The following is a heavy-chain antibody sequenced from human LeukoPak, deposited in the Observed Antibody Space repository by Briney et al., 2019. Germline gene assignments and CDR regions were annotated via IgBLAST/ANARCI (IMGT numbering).Heavy chain of an antibody. V-gene: IGHV4-59*08. J-gene: IGHJ4*02. CDR2: VTQSGAT. CDR3: ARWDDSAWAFGN. D-gene: IGHD6-19*01. Sequence: SETLSLTCTVSGTSISTYPWNWIRQSPEKGLEWIGYVTQSGATNYRSSLKSRVTISADTSKNQLSLKLTSVTAADTAVYYCARWDDSAWAFGNWGPGTLVTVSS. CDR1: GTSISTYP.